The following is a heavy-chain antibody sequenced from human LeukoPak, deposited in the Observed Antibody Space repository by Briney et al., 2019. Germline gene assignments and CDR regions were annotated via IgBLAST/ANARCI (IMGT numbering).Heavy chain of an antibody. CDR3: ARDNNVAPEYFQY. V-gene: IGHV1-18*01. Sequence: ASVKVSCKASGYTFSNYGISWVRQAPGQGLEWMGWISGYKGNTNYAQKLQGRVTMTTDTSTTTAYMELRSLRSDDTAVYYCARDNNVAPEYFQYWGQGTLVTASS. CDR1: GYTFSNYG. D-gene: IGHD1/OR15-1a*01. J-gene: IGHJ1*01. CDR2: ISGYKGNT.